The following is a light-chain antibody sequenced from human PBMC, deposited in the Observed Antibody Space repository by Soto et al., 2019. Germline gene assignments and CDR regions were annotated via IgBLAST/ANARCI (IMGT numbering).Light chain of an antibody. CDR2: DAS. Sequence: EFVLTQSPGTLSLSPGEIATLSFSASQSVSSNSLAWYQQKPGQAPRLLIYDASSRATGIPDRFSGSGSGTDFTLTISRLEPEDFAVYYCQQYGSLSWTFGQGTKVDIK. CDR1: QSVSSNS. J-gene: IGKJ1*01. CDR3: QQYGSLSWT. V-gene: IGKV3-20*01.